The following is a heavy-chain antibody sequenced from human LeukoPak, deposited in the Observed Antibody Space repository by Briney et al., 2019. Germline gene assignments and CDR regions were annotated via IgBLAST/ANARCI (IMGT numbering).Heavy chain of an antibody. Sequence: GASVKVSCKASGYTFTSYAISWVRQAPGQGLEWMGGIIPIFGTANYAQKFQGRVTITADESTSTAYMELSSLRSEDTAVYYCGTGKYSGYDFPKSLDYWGQGTLVTVSS. CDR3: GTGKYSGYDFPKSLDY. J-gene: IGHJ4*02. CDR2: IIPIFGTA. CDR1: GYTFTSYA. V-gene: IGHV1-69*13. D-gene: IGHD5-12*01.